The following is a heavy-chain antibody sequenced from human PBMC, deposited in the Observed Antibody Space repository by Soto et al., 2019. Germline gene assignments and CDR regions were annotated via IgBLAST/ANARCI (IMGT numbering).Heavy chain of an antibody. CDR1: GFIFSNAW. V-gene: IGHV3-15*07. J-gene: IGHJ4*01. CDR2: VKSKNDGGTT. Sequence: PGGSLRLSCAASGFIFSNAWINWVRQAPGKGLEWVGRVKSKNDGGTTDFATPVKGRFAISRDDSKNMVYLEMNNLQTEDTAMYYCTTDSSITTITVCSDYWDHATLLTVS. CDR3: TTDSSITTITVCSDY. D-gene: IGHD3-22*01.